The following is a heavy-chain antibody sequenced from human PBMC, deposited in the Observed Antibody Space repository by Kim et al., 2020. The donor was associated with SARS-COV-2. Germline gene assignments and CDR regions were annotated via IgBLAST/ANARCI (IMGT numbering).Heavy chain of an antibody. Sequence: SVKGRFTISRDTSKNTLYLQMNSLRAEDTAVYYCATAGYCSSTSCYRGLDYWGQGTLVTVSS. J-gene: IGHJ4*02. CDR3: ATAGYCSSTSCYRGLDY. V-gene: IGHV3-23*01. D-gene: IGHD2-2*03.